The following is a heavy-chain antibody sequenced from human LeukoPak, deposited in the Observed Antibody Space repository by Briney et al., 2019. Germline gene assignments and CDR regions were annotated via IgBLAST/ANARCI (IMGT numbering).Heavy chain of an antibody. Sequence: ASVKVSCKASGGTFSSYAMHWVRQAPGQRLEWMGWINAGNGNTKYSQKFQGRVTITRDTSASTAYMELSSLRSEDTAVYYCARAPYSSGWSDYFDYWGRGTLVTVSS. CDR3: ARAPYSSGWSDYFDY. D-gene: IGHD6-19*01. CDR1: GGTFSSYA. J-gene: IGHJ4*02. V-gene: IGHV1-3*01. CDR2: INAGNGNT.